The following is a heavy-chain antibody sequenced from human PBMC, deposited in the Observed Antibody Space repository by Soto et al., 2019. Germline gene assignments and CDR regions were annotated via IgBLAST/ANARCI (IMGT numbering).Heavy chain of an antibody. CDR3: AKGGFIYGLDP. J-gene: IGHJ5*02. D-gene: IGHD5-18*01. Sequence: GGSLRLSCAASGFPFNTYAMSWVRQAPGKGPEWVSAISESGDNAFYADSVQGRFTISRDNSYNILYLQMNSLRAEDTALYFCAKGGFIYGLDPWGQGTLVTVSS. V-gene: IGHV3-23*01. CDR1: GFPFNTYA. CDR2: ISESGDNA.